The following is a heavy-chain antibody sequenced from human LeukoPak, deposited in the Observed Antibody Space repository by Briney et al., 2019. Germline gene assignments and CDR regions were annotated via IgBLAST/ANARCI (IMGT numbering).Heavy chain of an antibody. CDR3: AKVSQLVYYYYMDV. J-gene: IGHJ6*03. Sequence: GGSLRLSCAASGFTFSSYGMSWVRQAPGKGLEWVSAISGSGGSTYYADSVKGRFTISRDNSKNTLYLQMNSLRAEDTAVYYCAKVSQLVYYYYMDVWGKGTTVTISS. CDR1: GFTFSSYG. V-gene: IGHV3-23*01. CDR2: ISGSGGST. D-gene: IGHD6-13*01.